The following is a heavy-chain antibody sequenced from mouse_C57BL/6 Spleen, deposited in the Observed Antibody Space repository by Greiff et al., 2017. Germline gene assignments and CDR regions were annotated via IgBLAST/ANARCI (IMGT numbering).Heavy chain of an antibody. CDR3: ARSLRVYYGSSTGYFDV. CDR2: IYPGSGST. Sequence: QVQLQQPGAELVKPGASVKMSCEASGYTFTSYWITWVKQRPGQGLEWIGDIYPGSGSTNYNEKFKSKATLTVDTSSSTAYMQLSSLTSEDSAVYYCARSLRVYYGSSTGYFDVWGTGTTVTVSS. CDR1: GYTFTSYW. D-gene: IGHD1-1*01. J-gene: IGHJ1*03. V-gene: IGHV1-55*01.